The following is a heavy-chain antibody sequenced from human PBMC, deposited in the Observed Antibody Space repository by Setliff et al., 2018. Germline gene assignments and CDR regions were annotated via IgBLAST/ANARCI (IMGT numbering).Heavy chain of an antibody. J-gene: IGHJ4*02. CDR3: ARGYYNGRGYYYLPCSFDS. D-gene: IGHD3-10*01. Sequence: PSETLSLTCTVSDGSLYSGNYYWTWIRQPAGKALEWIGHIHGTEGTHYNPSLESRVTISRDKSPNQFSLMLRSVTAVDTALYYCARGYYNGRGYYYLPCSFDSWGRGIVVTVSS. CDR2: IHGTEGT. CDR1: DGSLYSGNYY. V-gene: IGHV4-61*09.